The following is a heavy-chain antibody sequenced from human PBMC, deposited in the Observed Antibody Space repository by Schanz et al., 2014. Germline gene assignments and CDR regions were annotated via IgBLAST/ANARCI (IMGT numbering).Heavy chain of an antibody. Sequence: DVQLVESGGGLVQPGGSLRLSCSASGFTFSTYAMSWARQTPGKGLELVSSITTGGNTYYRDSVKGRFIVSRDNSKNTLYLEMNRLRVDDTAVYYCARQPGRITVSGVVSNWFDPWGQGTLVTVSS. CDR2: ITTGGNT. CDR3: ARQPGRITVSGVVSNWFDP. J-gene: IGHJ5*02. CDR1: GFTFSTYA. V-gene: IGHV3-23*04. D-gene: IGHD3-3*01.